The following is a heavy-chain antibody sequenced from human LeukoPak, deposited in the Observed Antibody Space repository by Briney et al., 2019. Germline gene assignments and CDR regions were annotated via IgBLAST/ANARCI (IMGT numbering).Heavy chain of an antibody. CDR2: ISAYNGNK. J-gene: IGHJ6*03. V-gene: IGHV1-18*01. CDR1: GYTFTSYG. Sequence: ASVKVSCKASGYTFTSYGISWVRQAPGQGLDWMGWISAYNGNKVYAQELQGRVTMTTDTSTSTAYMELRSLRSDDTAVYYCARVSAWARIMDVWGKGTTVTVSS. CDR3: ARVSAWARIMDV. D-gene: IGHD7-27*01.